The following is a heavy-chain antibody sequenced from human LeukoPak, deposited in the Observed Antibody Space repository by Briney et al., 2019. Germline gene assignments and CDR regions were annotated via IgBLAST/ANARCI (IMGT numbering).Heavy chain of an antibody. CDR3: ARDLAAAGNLGRFILDY. V-gene: IGHV3-30-3*01. J-gene: IGHJ4*02. Sequence: PGGSLRLSCAASGFTFSSYAMHWVRQAPGKGLEWVAVISYDGSNKYYADSVKGRFTISRDNSKNTLYLQMNSLRAEDTAVYYCARDLAAAGNLGRFILDYWGQGTLVTVSS. D-gene: IGHD6-13*01. CDR2: ISYDGSNK. CDR1: GFTFSSYA.